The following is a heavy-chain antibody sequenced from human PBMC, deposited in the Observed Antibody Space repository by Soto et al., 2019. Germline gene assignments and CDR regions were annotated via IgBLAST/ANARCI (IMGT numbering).Heavy chain of an antibody. Sequence: VKVSCKASGGTFSSYAISWVRQAPGQGLEWMGGIIPIFGTANYAQKFQGRVTITADEPTSTAYMELSSLRSEDTAVYYCASPKGDSSSSYYYYYGMDVWGQGTTVTVSS. CDR3: ASPKGDSSSSYYYYYGMDV. D-gene: IGHD6-6*01. CDR1: GGTFSSYA. V-gene: IGHV1-69*13. CDR2: IIPIFGTA. J-gene: IGHJ6*02.